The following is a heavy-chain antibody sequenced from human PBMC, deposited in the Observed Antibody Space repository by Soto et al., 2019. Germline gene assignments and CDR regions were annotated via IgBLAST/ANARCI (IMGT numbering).Heavy chain of an antibody. J-gene: IGHJ6*03. CDR2: IKQDGSEK. Sequence: EVQLVESGGGLVQPGGSLRLSCAASGFTFSSYWMSWVRQAPGKGLEWVANIKQDGSEKYYVDSVKGRFTISRDNAKNSLYLQMNSLRAEDTAVYYCARAEGSGSYYPSYMDVWGKGTTVTVSS. CDR1: GFTFSSYW. CDR3: ARAEGSGSYYPSYMDV. D-gene: IGHD3-10*01. V-gene: IGHV3-7*01.